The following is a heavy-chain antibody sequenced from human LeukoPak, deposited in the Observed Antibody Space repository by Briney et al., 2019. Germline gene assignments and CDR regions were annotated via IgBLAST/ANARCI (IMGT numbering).Heavy chain of an antibody. V-gene: IGHV3-30-3*01. CDR2: ISYDGSNK. Sequence: PGGSLRLSCAASGFTFSSYAMHWVRQAPGKGLEWVAVISYDGSNKYYADSVKGRFTISRDNSKNTLYLQMNSLRAEDTAVYYCAKDRGHGWGSNWFDPWGQGTLVTVSS. J-gene: IGHJ5*02. D-gene: IGHD6-19*01. CDR1: GFTFSSYA. CDR3: AKDRGHGWGSNWFDP.